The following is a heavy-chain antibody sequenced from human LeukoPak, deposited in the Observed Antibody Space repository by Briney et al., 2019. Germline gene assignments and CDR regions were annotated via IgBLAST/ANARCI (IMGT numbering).Heavy chain of an antibody. CDR1: GYTFTGYY. J-gene: IGHJ3*02. D-gene: IGHD2-15*01. Sequence: ASVKVSCKASGYTFTGYYMHWVRQAPGQGLEWMGWINPNSGGTNYAQKFQGRVTMTRDTSISTAYMELSRLRSDDTAVYYCARGACSGGSCHDAFDIWGQGTVVTVSS. V-gene: IGHV1-2*02. CDR2: INPNSGGT. CDR3: ARGACSGGSCHDAFDI.